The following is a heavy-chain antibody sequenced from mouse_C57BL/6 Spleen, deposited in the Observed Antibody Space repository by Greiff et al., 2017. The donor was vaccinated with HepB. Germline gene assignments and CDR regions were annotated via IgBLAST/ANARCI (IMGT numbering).Heavy chain of an antibody. J-gene: IGHJ3*01. Sequence: QVQLQQPGTELVKPGASVKLSCKASGYTFTSYWMHWVKQRPGQGLEWIGNINPSNGGTNYNEKFKSKATLTVDKSSSTAYMQRSSLTSEDSAVYYCARWDYGSSYPFAYWGQGTLVTVSA. CDR1: GYTFTSYW. CDR3: ARWDYGSSYPFAY. CDR2: INPSNGGT. V-gene: IGHV1-53*01. D-gene: IGHD1-1*01.